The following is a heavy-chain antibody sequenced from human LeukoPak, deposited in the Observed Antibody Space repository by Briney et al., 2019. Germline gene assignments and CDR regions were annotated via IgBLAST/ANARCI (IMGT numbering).Heavy chain of an antibody. CDR3: TKSVVGRLDY. J-gene: IGHJ4*02. V-gene: IGHV3-23*01. D-gene: IGHD2-15*01. Sequence: GGSLRLSCAASGLSFSSYAMSWVRQAPGKGLEWVSVISGNGGSTDYADAVKGRFTSSRDNSKNTLFLQMNTLRAEDTAVYYCTKSVVGRLDYWGQGTLVTVSS. CDR2: ISGNGGST. CDR1: GLSFSSYA.